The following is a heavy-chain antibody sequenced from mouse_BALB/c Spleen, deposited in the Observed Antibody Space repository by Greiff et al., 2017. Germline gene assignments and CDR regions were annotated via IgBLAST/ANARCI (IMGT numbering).Heavy chain of an antibody. Sequence: VQLQQSGAELVRPGTSVKVSCKASGYAFTNYLIEWVKQRPGQGLEWIGVFNPGSGGTNYNEKFKGKATLTADKSSSTAYMQLSSLTSDDSAVYFCARSGITTVVERGFAYWGQGTLVTVSA. D-gene: IGHD1-1*01. J-gene: IGHJ3*01. CDR2: FNPGSGGT. V-gene: IGHV1-54*01. CDR3: ARSGITTVVERGFAY. CDR1: GYAFTNYL.